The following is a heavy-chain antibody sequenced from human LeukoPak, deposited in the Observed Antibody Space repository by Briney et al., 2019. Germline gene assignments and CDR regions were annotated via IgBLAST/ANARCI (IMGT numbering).Heavy chain of an antibody. Sequence: GGSLRLSCAASGFTFDDYAMHWVRQAPGKGLEWVSGISWNSGSIGYADSVKGRFTISRDNAKNSLYLQMNSLRAEDTAVYYCARYSGYAGGGGDDAFDIWGQGTMVTVSS. CDR1: GFTFDDYA. V-gene: IGHV3-9*01. D-gene: IGHD5-12*01. J-gene: IGHJ3*02. CDR3: ARYSGYAGGGGDDAFDI. CDR2: ISWNSGSI.